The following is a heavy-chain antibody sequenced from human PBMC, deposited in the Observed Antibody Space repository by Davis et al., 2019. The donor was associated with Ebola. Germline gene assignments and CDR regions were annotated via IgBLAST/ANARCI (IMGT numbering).Heavy chain of an antibody. CDR2: ISTYNGNT. J-gene: IGHJ4*02. Sequence: ASVKVSCKASGYTFTSYGINWVRQAPGQGLEWMGWISTYNGNTKYTQKFQGRVTITRDTSASTAYMELSSLRSEDTAVYYCARAQFPTTSDHWGQGTLVTVSS. CDR3: ARAQFPTTSDH. CDR1: GYTFTSYG. V-gene: IGHV1-18*01. D-gene: IGHD1-1*01.